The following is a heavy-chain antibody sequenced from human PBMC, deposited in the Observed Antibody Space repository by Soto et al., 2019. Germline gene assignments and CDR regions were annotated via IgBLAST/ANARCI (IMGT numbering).Heavy chain of an antibody. J-gene: IGHJ5*02. CDR3: ARDRVRGSRTYAGFDP. CDR2: IYHSGST. CDR1: GGSISSGGYS. Sequence: SETLSLTCAVSGGSISSGGYSWSWIRQPPGKGLEWIGYIYHSGSTYYNPSLKSRVTISVDRSKNQFSLKLSSVTAADTAVYYCARDRVRGSRTYAGFDPWGQGILVTVSS. D-gene: IGHD3-10*01. V-gene: IGHV4-30-2*01.